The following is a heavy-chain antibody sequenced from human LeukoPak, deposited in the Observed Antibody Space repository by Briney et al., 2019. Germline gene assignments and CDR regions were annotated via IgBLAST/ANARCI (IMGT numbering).Heavy chain of an antibody. V-gene: IGHV4-39*07. CDR2: IYYSGST. J-gene: IGHJ6*02. D-gene: IGHD3-9*01. Sequence: SETLSLTCTVSGGSISSSSYYWGWIRQPPGKGLEWIGSIYYSGSTNYNPSLKSRVTISVDTSKNQFSLKLSSVTAADTAVYYCARTGLAIYYYYYYGMDVWGQGTTVTVSS. CDR3: ARTGLAIYYYYYYGMDV. CDR1: GGSISSSSYY.